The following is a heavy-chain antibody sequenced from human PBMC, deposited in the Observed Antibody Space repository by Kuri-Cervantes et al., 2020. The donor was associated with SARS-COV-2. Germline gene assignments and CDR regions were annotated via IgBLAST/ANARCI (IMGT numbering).Heavy chain of an antibody. J-gene: IGHJ4*02. CDR2: IYYSGST. D-gene: IGHD2-2*01. V-gene: IGHV4-39*01. CDR1: GFTFSSYW. Sequence: SETLSLTCAASGFTFSSYWMSWVRQPPGKGLEWIGSIYYSGSTYYNPSLKSRVTISVDTSKNQFSLKLSSVTAADTAVYYCARLQRVVVPAASFDYWGQGTLVTVSS. CDR3: ARLQRVVVPAASFDY.